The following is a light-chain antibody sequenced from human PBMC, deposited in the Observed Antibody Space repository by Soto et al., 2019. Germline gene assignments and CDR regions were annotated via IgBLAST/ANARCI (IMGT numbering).Light chain of an antibody. CDR2: LAS. V-gene: IGKV4-1*01. CDR1: QSVLSSSNNMNY. CDR3: QQYHSAPIT. J-gene: IGKJ5*01. Sequence: DIVMTQSPDSLAVSLGERATINCKSSQSVLSSSNNMNYLAWYQQKPGQPPVLLISLASTREFGLPDRFSGSGSGTHFTLTVSNLQAEDVAVYYCQQYHSAPITFGQGTRLEIK.